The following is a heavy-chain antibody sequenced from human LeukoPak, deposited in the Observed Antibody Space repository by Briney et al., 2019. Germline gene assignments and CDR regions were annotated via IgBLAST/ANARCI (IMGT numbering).Heavy chain of an antibody. J-gene: IGHJ6*03. Sequence: AGGSLRLSCAAPGFTFGTYWMTWVRQAPGKGLEWVATIKEDGSDKYYVDAVKGRFTISRDNAKNSLYLLMNSLRAEDTAVYYCAGDSRITIFGVVYYIALWGKGTTVTVSS. CDR2: IKEDGSDK. D-gene: IGHD3-3*01. CDR3: AGDSRITIFGVVYYIAL. V-gene: IGHV3-7*01. CDR1: GFTFGTYW.